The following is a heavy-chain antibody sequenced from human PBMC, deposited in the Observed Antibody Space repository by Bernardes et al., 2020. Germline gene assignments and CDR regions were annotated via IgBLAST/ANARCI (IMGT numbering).Heavy chain of an antibody. D-gene: IGHD3-22*01. Sequence: ASVKVSCKASGYTFTSYGISWVRQAPGQGLEWMGWISPYNGNTNYAQKLQGRVTMTTDTSTSTAYMELRSLRSDDTAVYYCARDYYYDSSGYYGLNYYYGMDVWGQGTTVTVSS. CDR3: ARDYYYDSSGYYGLNYYYGMDV. CDR1: GYTFTSYG. J-gene: IGHJ6*02. V-gene: IGHV1-18*01. CDR2: ISPYNGNT.